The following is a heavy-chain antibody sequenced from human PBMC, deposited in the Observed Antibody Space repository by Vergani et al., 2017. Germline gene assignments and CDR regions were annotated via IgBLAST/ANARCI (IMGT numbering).Heavy chain of an antibody. CDR1: GGSFSGYY. D-gene: IGHD4-17*01. CDR2: INHSGST. Sequence: QVQLQQWGAGLLKPSETLSLTCAVYGGSFSGYYWSWIRQPPGKGLEWIGEINHSGSTYYNPSLKSRVTISVDTSNNQFSLKLSSVTAADTAVYYCARVPTTVTTYIDYWGQGTLVTVSS. V-gene: IGHV4-34*01. CDR3: ARVPTTVTTYIDY. J-gene: IGHJ4*02.